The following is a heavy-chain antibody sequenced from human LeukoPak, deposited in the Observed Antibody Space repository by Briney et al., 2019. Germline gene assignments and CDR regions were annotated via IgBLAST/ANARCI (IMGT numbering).Heavy chain of an antibody. CDR2: MNPNSGNT. CDR1: GYTFTSYD. CDR3: ARSGVVAATFDY. D-gene: IGHD2-15*01. V-gene: IGHV1-8*01. J-gene: IGHJ4*02. Sequence: GASVKVSCKASGYTFTSYDINWVRQATGQGLEWMGWMNPNSGNTGYAQKFQGRVTMTRNTSISTAYMELSSLRSEDTAVYYCARSGVVAATFDYWGQGTLVTVSS.